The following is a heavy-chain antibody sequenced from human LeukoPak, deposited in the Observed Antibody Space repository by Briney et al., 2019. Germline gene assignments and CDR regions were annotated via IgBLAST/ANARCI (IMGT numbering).Heavy chain of an antibody. Sequence: PSETLSLTCTVSGASMSTYYWSWIRQPPGKGLEWIAYIYHSGSTNYNPSLKSRVTISVDTSKNQFSLKLSSVTAADTAVYYCARGYSGYEPFDNWGQGTLVTVSS. J-gene: IGHJ4*02. CDR1: GASMSTYY. V-gene: IGHV4-59*01. D-gene: IGHD5-12*01. CDR3: ARGYSGYEPFDN. CDR2: IYHSGST.